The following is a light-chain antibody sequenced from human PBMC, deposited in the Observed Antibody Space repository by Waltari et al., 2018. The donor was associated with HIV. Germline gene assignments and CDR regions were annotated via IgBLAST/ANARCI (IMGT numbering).Light chain of an antibody. V-gene: IGKV4-1*01. J-gene: IGKJ2*01. CDR2: WAS. Sequence: DIVMTQSPDSLTVSLGERATINCKSSQGSLFNSNNKNYFAWYQQRPGQSPRLLIYWASTRGSGVPVRFSGAGSGTNFSLTISNLQPEDVAVYYCQQYYTTPYSFGQGSRLEI. CDR1: QGSLFNSNNKNY. CDR3: QQYYTTPYS.